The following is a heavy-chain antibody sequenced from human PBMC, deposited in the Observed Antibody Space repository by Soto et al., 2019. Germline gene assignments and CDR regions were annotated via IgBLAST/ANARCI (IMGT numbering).Heavy chain of an antibody. CDR2: IWYDGSNK. CDR3: ARDTGTFFEY. V-gene: IGHV3-33*01. J-gene: IGHJ4*02. D-gene: IGHD3-16*01. CDR1: GFTFSSYG. Sequence: QVQLVESGGGVVQPGRSLRLSCAASGFTFSSYGMHWVRQAPGRGLEWVAVIWYDGSNKYYADSVKGRFTISRDNSKTAMYLQMHCLRAEDRAVYYCARDTGTFFEYWGKGTLVTVSS.